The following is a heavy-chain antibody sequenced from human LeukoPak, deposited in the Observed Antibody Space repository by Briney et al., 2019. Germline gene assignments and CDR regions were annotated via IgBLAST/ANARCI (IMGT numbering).Heavy chain of an antibody. J-gene: IGHJ6*03. Sequence: PGGSRRLSCAASGFTFSSYDMHWVRQATGKGREWVSAIGTAGDTYYPGCVKGRFTISRDNAKHSLYLQMNSLRAGDTAVYYCARANGVHYYYYMDVWGKGTTVTVSS. V-gene: IGHV3-13*01. CDR2: IGTAGDT. CDR1: GFTFSSYD. CDR3: ARANGVHYYYYMDV. D-gene: IGHD2-8*01.